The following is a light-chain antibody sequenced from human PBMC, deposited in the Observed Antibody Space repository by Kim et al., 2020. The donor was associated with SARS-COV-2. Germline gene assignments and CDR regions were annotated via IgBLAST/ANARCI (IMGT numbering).Light chain of an antibody. V-gene: IGKV1-5*03. CDR2: RAS. Sequence: ASVGDRVTITCRASQSISTFLAWYQQKPGKAPNLLIYRASTLEKGVPSRFSGTGSGTDFTFIISSLQPDDFATYYRQQYNSYPWTFGEGTKVDIK. CDR3: QQYNSYPWT. CDR1: QSISTF. J-gene: IGKJ1*01.